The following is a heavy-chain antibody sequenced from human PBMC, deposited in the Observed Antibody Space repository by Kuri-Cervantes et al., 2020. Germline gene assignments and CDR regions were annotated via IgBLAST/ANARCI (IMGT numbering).Heavy chain of an antibody. CDR3: ARMGKWFGELSHPFDY. CDR2: ISAYNGDT. CDR1: GYTFTSYG. J-gene: IGHJ4*02. Sequence: ASVKVSCKASGYTFTSYGISWVRQAPGQGLEWMGWISAYNGDTNHAQKLQGRVTMTTDTSTSTAYMELRSLRSDDTAVYYCARMGKWFGELSHPFDYWGQGTLVTVSS. V-gene: IGHV1-18*01. D-gene: IGHD3-10*01.